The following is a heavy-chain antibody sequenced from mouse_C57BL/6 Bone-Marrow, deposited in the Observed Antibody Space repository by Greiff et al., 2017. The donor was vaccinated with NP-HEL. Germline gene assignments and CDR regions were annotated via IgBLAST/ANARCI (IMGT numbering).Heavy chain of an antibody. CDR3: ARAYSNYNFDY. CDR2: IYPRDGST. CDR1: GYTFTSYD. Sequence: VKLMESGPELVKPGASVKLSCKASGYTFTSYDINWVKQRPGQGLEWIGWIYPRDGSTKYNEKFKGKATLTVDTSSSTAYMELHSLTSEDSAVYFCARAYSNYNFDYWGQGTTLTVSS. V-gene: IGHV1-85*01. J-gene: IGHJ2*01. D-gene: IGHD2-5*01.